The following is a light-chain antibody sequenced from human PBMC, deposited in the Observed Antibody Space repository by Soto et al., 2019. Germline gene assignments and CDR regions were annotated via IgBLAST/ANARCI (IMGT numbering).Light chain of an antibody. CDR2: GAS. CDR3: QHYNNWPPGT. V-gene: IGKV3-15*01. J-gene: IGKJ1*01. CDR1: QSISSN. Sequence: EIVMTQSPATLSVSPGERATLSCRASQSISSNLAWYQQKPGQAPRLLIYGASTRATAIPARFSGSGSGTQFTLTITSLQSEDFAVYYCQHYNNWPPGTFGPGTKVDIK.